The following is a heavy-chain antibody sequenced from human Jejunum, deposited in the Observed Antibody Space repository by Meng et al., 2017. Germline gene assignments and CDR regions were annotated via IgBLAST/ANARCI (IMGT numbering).Heavy chain of an antibody. J-gene: IGHJ4*02. CDR3: ARSLNYFDY. CDR2: IYDGGST. CDR1: GFTVSTNY. V-gene: IGHV3-66*02. Sequence: MELVGSGGGLVQPGGSLSLSCAASGFTVSTNYMGWVRQAPGKGLEWVSVIYDGGSTYYADSVRGRFTVSRDNSQNTLYLQMNSLRAEDTAVYYCARSLNYFDYWGRGTLVTVSS.